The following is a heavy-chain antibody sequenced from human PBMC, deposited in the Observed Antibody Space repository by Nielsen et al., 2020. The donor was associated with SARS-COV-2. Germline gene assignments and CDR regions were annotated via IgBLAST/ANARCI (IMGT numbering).Heavy chain of an antibody. CDR2: ITHSGST. D-gene: IGHD1-26*01. J-gene: IGHJ5*02. V-gene: IGHV4-34*01. CDR1: GDSFSGYY. CDR3: ARGPLGGGTTGYFFPS. Sequence: SETLSLTCAVYGDSFSGYYWTWIRQPPGKGLEWIGEITHSGSTTYTPSLKSRVTISVDTSKNQFSLRLTSVTAADTAVYYCARGPLGGGTTGYFFPSWGQGTLVTVSS.